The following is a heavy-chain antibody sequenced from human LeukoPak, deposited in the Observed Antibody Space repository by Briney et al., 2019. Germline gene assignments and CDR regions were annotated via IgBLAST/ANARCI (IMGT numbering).Heavy chain of an antibody. CDR2: IYYSGST. CDR3: ARRRRFGDESFDY. J-gene: IGHJ4*02. V-gene: IGHV4-30-4*01. D-gene: IGHD3-10*01. Sequence: SETLSLTCTVPGDSMSSGDHFWSWIRQPPGKGLEWIGYIYYSGSTNYNPSLKSRVTISVDTSKNQFSLKLSSVTAADTAVYYCARRRRFGDESFDYWGQGTLVTVSS. CDR1: GDSMSSGDHF.